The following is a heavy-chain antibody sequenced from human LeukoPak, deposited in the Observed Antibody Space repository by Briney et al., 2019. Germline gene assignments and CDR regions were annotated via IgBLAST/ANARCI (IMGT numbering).Heavy chain of an antibody. D-gene: IGHD6-13*01. CDR1: GFTFSSYG. CDR3: ANPRIAAAGTTP. J-gene: IGHJ3*01. V-gene: IGHV3-30*02. CDR2: IRYDGSNK. Sequence: PGGSLRLSCAASGFTFSSYGMHWVRQAPGKGLEWVAFIRYDGSNKYYADSVKGRFTISRDNSKNTLYLQMNSLRAEDTAVYYCANPRIAAAGTTPWGQGTMVTVSS.